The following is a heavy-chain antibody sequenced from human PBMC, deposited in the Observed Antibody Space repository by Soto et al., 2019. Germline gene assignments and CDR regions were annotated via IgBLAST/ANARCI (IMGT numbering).Heavy chain of an antibody. CDR3: AAYNWNNARDFDN. V-gene: IGHV3-7*01. CDR2: IKEDGSET. D-gene: IGHD1-20*01. CDR1: GFTFSRYW. J-gene: IGHJ4*02. Sequence: EVQLVESGGGLVQPGGSLRLSCAASGFTFSRYWMTWVRQAPGKGLVWVANIKEDGSETYYGDSVKGRFTISRDNAQNSLFLQMNSLRAEDTALYYCAAYNWNNARDFDNWGQGTRVTVSS.